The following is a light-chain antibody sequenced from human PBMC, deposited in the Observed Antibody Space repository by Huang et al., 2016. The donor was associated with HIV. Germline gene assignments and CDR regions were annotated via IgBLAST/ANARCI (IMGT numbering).Light chain of an antibody. V-gene: IGKV3-11*01. J-gene: IGKJ3*01. CDR1: QSVSTF. CDR2: DAS. Sequence: EIVLTQSPATLSLSPGESATLSCRASQSVSTFLAWYQHKPRQAPRLLIYDASSRAAGVRARCRGSGSGTDFTLTITSLGPEDFAVYYCQQRSKWPPRFTFGPGTKV. CDR3: QQRSKWPPRFT.